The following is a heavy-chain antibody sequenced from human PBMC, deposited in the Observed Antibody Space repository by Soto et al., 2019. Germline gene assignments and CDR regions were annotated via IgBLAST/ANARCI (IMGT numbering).Heavy chain of an antibody. V-gene: IGHV3-30*18. CDR3: ANPRSSLQWAPFDP. J-gene: IGHJ5*02. CDR1: GFTFSSYG. D-gene: IGHD3-3*01. CDR2: ISPDGSNK. Sequence: QVKLVESGGGVVQPGRSLRLSCAASGFTFSSYGMHWVRQAPGKGLEWVAVISPDGSNKDYADSVKGRFTISRDNSKNARYLQMNSLRIEDTAVYYCANPRSSLQWAPFDPWGPGTLVTVSS.